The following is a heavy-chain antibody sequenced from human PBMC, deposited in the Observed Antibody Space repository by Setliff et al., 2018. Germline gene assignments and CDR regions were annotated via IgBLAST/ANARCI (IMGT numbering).Heavy chain of an antibody. V-gene: IGHV4-4*07. D-gene: IGHD3-10*01. J-gene: IGHJ6*03. CDR2: VYTTGST. Sequence: SETLSLTCIVSGGSISSYYRTWIRQSAGKGLEWIGRVYTTGSTAFNPSLNSRVTMSLDKSKNQFSLKLYSVTAADTAVYFCARVRITPYCMDVWGKGTTVTVSS. CDR1: GGSISSYY. CDR3: ARVRITPYCMDV.